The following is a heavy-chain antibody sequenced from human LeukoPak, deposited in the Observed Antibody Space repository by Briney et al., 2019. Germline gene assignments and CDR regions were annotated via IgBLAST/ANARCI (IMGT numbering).Heavy chain of an antibody. V-gene: IGHV4-61*01. J-gene: IGHJ4*02. Sequence: SETLALTCSVSGGSVTSGRYYWTSIRQPPGKGLELIGYIYVSGRTNYNPSLKSRVSRSVEQSKNQFSLKLTSVAAADPAVYYCAREDDNSSWLDFDYWGQGTLVTVSS. D-gene: IGHD6-13*01. CDR3: AREDDNSSWLDFDY. CDR2: IYVSGRT. CDR1: GGSVTSGRYY.